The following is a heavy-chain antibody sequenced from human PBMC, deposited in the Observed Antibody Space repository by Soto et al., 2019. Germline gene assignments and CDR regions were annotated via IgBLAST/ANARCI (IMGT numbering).Heavy chain of an antibody. J-gene: IGHJ4*02. V-gene: IGHV5-51*01. Sequence: GESLKISCKGSGYSFTSYWIDWVRQMPGKGLEWMGIIYPGDSDTRYSPSFQGQVTISADKSISTAYLQWSSLKASDTAMYYCARPTYYYDSSGYALIYWGQGTLVTSPQ. CDR3: ARPTYYYDSSGYALIY. CDR1: GYSFTSYW. D-gene: IGHD3-22*01. CDR2: IYPGDSDT.